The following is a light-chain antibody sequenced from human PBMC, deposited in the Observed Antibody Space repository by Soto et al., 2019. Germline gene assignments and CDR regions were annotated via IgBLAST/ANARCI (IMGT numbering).Light chain of an antibody. V-gene: IGKV1-5*01. CDR1: QSISSW. J-gene: IGKJ2*01. Sequence: DIQMTQSPSTLSASVGDRVTITCRASQSISSWLAWYQQKPGKAPKLLIYDASSLESGVPSRFSGSGSGTEFTLTISSLQPDDCATYYCQQYNSYLYTFGQATKLEIK. CDR3: QQYNSYLYT. CDR2: DAS.